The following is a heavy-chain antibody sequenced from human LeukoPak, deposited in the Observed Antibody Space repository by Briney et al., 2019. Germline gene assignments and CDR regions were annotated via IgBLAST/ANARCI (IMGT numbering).Heavy chain of an antibody. CDR1: GFNFSNYG. Sequence: GGSLRLSCATSGFNFSNYGMHWVRQAPGKGLKWVAFIWYDGSNKYYADSVEGRFTISRDNSKNTLYLQMNSLRAEDTAVYYCAKVSDPMVRGVIYPTDNWGQGTLVTVSP. D-gene: IGHD3-10*01. CDR3: AKVSDPMVRGVIYPTDN. J-gene: IGHJ4*02. V-gene: IGHV3-30*02. CDR2: IWYDGSNK.